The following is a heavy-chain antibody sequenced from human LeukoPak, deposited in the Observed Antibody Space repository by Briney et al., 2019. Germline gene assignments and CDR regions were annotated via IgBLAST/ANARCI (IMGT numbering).Heavy chain of an antibody. CDR2: INWNGGST. J-gene: IGHJ4*02. CDR3: ARGGNYYDSSGYYYGFDY. Sequence: PGGSLRLSCAASGFTFDDYGMSWVRQAPGKGLEWVSGINWNGGSTGYADSVKGRFTISRDNAKNSLYLQMNSLRAEDTALYYCARGGNYYDSSGYYYGFDYWGQGTLVTVSS. CDR1: GFTFDDYG. V-gene: IGHV3-20*04. D-gene: IGHD3-22*01.